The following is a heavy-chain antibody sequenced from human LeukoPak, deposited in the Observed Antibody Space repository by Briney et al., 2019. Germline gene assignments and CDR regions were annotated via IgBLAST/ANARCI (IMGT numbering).Heavy chain of an antibody. CDR2: INHSGST. Sequence: SETLSLTCAVYGGSFSGYYWSWIRQPPGKGLEWIGEINHSGSTNYNPSLKSRVTISVDTSKNQFSLNLSSVTAADTAVYYCARGGYCSSSRCHVGWFDPWGQGTLLAVSS. V-gene: IGHV4-34*01. CDR1: GGSFSGYY. CDR3: ARGGYCSSSRCHVGWFDP. D-gene: IGHD2-2*03. J-gene: IGHJ5*02.